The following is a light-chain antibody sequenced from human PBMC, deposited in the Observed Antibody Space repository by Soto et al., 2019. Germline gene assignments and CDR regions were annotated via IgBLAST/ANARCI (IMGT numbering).Light chain of an antibody. CDR2: DAS. CDR1: QSVSSH. V-gene: IGKV3-11*01. J-gene: IGKJ2*01. CDR3: QQRSTDMYT. Sequence: EIVLTQSPATLSLSPGERVTLSCRASQSVSSHLAWYQQQPGQAPRLLIYDASTRATGIPARFSGSGSGTDFTLTISSLEPEDFAVYYCQQRSTDMYTFGQGTKLEIK.